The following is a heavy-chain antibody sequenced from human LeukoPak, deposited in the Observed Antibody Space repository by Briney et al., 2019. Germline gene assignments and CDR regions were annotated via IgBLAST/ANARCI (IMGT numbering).Heavy chain of an antibody. Sequence: GGSLRLSCAASGFTFSNAWMSWVRQAPGKGLEWVGRIKSKTDGGTTDYAAPVKGGFTISRDDSKNTLYLQMNSLRAEDTAVYYCARDRAVDYWGQGTLVTVSS. J-gene: IGHJ4*02. V-gene: IGHV3-15*01. D-gene: IGHD4/OR15-4a*01. CDR1: GFTFSNAW. CDR2: IKSKTDGGTT. CDR3: ARDRAVDY.